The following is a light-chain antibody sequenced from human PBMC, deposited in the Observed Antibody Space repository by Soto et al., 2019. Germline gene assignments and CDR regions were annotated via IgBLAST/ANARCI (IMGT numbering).Light chain of an antibody. V-gene: IGKV3-15*01. Sequence: ETVMTQSPATLSVSPGEGATLSCRASQSVGSNLAWYQQRPGQAPRLLIYGASTRATGIPARFSGSGSGTEFTLTISGLQAEDFAVFYCHQYNNWPPHTFGQGTKLEIK. CDR1: QSVGSN. J-gene: IGKJ2*01. CDR2: GAS. CDR3: HQYNNWPPHT.